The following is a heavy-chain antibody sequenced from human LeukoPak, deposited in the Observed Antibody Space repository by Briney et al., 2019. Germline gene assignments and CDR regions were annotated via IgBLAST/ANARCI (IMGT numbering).Heavy chain of an antibody. Sequence: PGGSLRLSCVASGLTFSNAWMSRVRQAPGKGLEWVGRIKGKTAGGTTDYAAPVKGRFTISRDDSKNTLYLQMNSLKTEDTGVYFCTVHYSLDYWGQGTLVTVSS. D-gene: IGHD2-15*01. CDR2: IKGKTAGGTT. CDR1: GLTFSNAW. V-gene: IGHV3-15*01. J-gene: IGHJ4*02. CDR3: TVHYSLDY.